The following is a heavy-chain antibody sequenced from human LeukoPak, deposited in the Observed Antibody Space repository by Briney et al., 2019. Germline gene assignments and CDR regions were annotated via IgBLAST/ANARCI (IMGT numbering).Heavy chain of an antibody. V-gene: IGHV1-69*13. Sequence: ASVKVSCKASGYTFTSYYMHWVRQAPGQGLEWMGGIIPIFGTANYAQKFQGRVTITADESTSTAYMELSSLRSEDTAVYYCARGAYSSSPPRLTPGFDYWGQGTLGTVSS. J-gene: IGHJ4*02. CDR2: IIPIFGTA. CDR1: GYTFTSYY. D-gene: IGHD6-6*01. CDR3: ARGAYSSSPPRLTPGFDY.